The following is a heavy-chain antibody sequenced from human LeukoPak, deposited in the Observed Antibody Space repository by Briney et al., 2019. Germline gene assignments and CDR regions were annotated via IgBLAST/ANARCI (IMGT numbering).Heavy chain of an antibody. CDR2: IWYDGSNK. CDR3: ARTDCSSTSCYGGPFDY. Sequence: GGSLRLSCAASGFTFSSYGMHWVRQAPGKGLEWVAVIWYDGSNKYYADSVKGRFTISSDNSKNTLYLQMNSLRAEDTAVYYCARTDCSSTSCYGGPFDYWGQGTLVTVSS. CDR1: GFTFSSYG. J-gene: IGHJ4*02. V-gene: IGHV3-33*01. D-gene: IGHD2-2*01.